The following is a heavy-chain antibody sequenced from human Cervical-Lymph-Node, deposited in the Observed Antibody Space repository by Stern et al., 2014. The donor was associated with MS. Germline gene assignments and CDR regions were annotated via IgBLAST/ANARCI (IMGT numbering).Heavy chain of an antibody. CDR2: SYPGDSES. D-gene: IGHD1-14*01. CDR1: GYKFSIYW. CDR3: ARQTTAWASDV. Sequence: VQLVQSGAELIRPGESLKISCKGSGYKFSIYWIAWVRQMPGKGLEWIGISYPGDSESRYSPSFQGQVTMSTDKSTSTAYLQWSSLNASDTAMYFCARQTTAWASDVWGQGTLVTVSS. V-gene: IGHV5-51*01. J-gene: IGHJ4*02.